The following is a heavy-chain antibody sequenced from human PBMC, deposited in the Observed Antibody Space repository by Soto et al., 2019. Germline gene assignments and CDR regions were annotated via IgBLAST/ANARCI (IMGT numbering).Heavy chain of an antibody. V-gene: IGHV1-8*01. J-gene: IGHJ4*02. CDR3: ASRDPGTSVDY. D-gene: IGHD1-7*01. CDR1: GYTFTSYD. CDR2: MNANSGNT. Sequence: ASVKVSCKASGYTFTSYDINWVRQATGQGLEWMGWMNANSGNTGYAQKFQGRVTMTRNTSISTAYMELTSLTAADTAVYYCASRDPGTSVDYWGQGTLVTVSS.